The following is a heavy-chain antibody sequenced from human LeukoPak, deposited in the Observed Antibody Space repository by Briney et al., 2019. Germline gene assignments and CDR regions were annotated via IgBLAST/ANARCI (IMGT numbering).Heavy chain of an antibody. D-gene: IGHD3-9*01. CDR2: ISISSTNI. CDR1: GFRVSGYD. V-gene: IGHV3-11*06. CDR3: AREYYGVIFSHYLDV. J-gene: IGHJ6*04. Sequence: GGSLRLSCAASGFRVSGYDLNWIRQAPGKGLEWIAYISISSTNIHYADSVRGRFTISRDNANNSLYLQLSSLRVEDTAVYYCAREYYGVIFSHYLDVWGKGTTVTVSS.